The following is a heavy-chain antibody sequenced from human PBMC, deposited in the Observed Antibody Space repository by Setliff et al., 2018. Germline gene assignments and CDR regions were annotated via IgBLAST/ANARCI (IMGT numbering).Heavy chain of an antibody. V-gene: IGHV3-30*02. CDR1: GFTFSGYG. J-gene: IGHJ4*02. CDR2: IRYDRSHK. CDR3: AKDLYRGDCYLDY. D-gene: IGHD2-21*02. Sequence: GGSLRLSCAASGFTFSGYGMHWVRQAPGKGLEWVAFIRYDRSHKYYVDSVKGRFTISRDNSKNTLYLQMNSLRAEDTAVYYCAKDLYRGDCYLDYWGQGTLVTVSS.